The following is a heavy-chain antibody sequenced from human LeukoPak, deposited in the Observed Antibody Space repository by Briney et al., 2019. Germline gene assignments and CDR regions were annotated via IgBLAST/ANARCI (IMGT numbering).Heavy chain of an antibody. CDR1: GGSISSYY. J-gene: IGHJ3*02. V-gene: IGHV4-59*01. CDR2: IYYSGST. CDR3: ARWGGNYYDSSGGDAFDI. D-gene: IGHD3-22*01. Sequence: PSETLSLTCTVSGGSISSYYWSWIRQPPGKGLEWIGYIYYSGSTNYNPSLKSRVTISVDTSKNQFSLKLSSVTAADTAVYYCARWGGNYYDSSGGDAFDIWGQGTMVTVSS.